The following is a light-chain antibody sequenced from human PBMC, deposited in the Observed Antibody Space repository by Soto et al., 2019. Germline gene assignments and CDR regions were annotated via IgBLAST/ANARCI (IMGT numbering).Light chain of an antibody. CDR3: HQDAKGLS. V-gene: IGKV3-15*01. J-gene: IGKJ4*01. CDR1: ESIRRD. CDR2: TAS. Sequence: DIVMTQSPATLSVSPGEGATLSCRTSESIRRDLAWYQQKPGQPPRLLIYTASTRAAGVPARFSGSGSKTEFTLTISSLQSEDFGVFYCHQDAKGLSFGGGTKVEIK.